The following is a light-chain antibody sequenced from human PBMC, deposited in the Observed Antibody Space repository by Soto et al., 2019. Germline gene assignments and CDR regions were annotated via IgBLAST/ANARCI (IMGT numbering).Light chain of an antibody. J-gene: IGKJ1*01. CDR2: SAS. V-gene: IGKV1-6*01. Sequence: AIQMTQSPSSLSASVGDRVTITCRASQGIAYALGWYQQKTGKAPKLLISSASTLQSGVPSRFSGSGSGTDFTLTISSLQPEDFATYSCLQESIYPGTFGQGTKVEIK. CDR1: QGIAYA. CDR3: LQESIYPGT.